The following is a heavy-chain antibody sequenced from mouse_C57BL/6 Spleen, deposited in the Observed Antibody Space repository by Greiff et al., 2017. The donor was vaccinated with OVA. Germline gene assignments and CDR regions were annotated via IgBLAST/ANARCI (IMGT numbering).Heavy chain of an antibody. CDR3: ARNYYGYYFDY. CDR2: INPNNGGT. Sequence: VQLQQSGPELVKPGASVKISCKASGYTFTDYYMNWVKQSHGKSLEWIGDINPNNGGTSYNQKFKGKATLTVDKSSSTAYMELRSLTSEDSAVYYCARNYYGYYFDYWGQGTTLTVSS. J-gene: IGHJ2*01. CDR1: GYTFTDYY. D-gene: IGHD1-1*01. V-gene: IGHV1-26*01.